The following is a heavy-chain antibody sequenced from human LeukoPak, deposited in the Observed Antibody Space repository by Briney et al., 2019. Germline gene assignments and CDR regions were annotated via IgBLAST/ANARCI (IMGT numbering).Heavy chain of an antibody. D-gene: IGHD1-26*01. V-gene: IGHV3-11*06. Sequence: GGSLRLSCAASGFTFSDYYMSWIRQAPGKGLEWVSYISSSTYTNYADSVKGRFTISRDNAKNTVYLQMSSLRAEDTAVYYCVKAKLGATFDSWGQGTLVTVSS. CDR2: ISSSTYT. J-gene: IGHJ4*02. CDR1: GFTFSDYY. CDR3: VKAKLGATFDS.